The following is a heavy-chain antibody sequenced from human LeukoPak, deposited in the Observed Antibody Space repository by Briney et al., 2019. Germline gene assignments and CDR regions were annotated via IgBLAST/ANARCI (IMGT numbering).Heavy chain of an antibody. Sequence: GGSLRLSXAASGFTFRDYYMSWIRQAPGKGLEWVSYISSSGSTIYYADSVKGRFTISRDNAKNSLYLQMNSLRAEDTAVCYCANGRYSYGYKNAFDIWGQGTMVTVSS. V-gene: IGHV3-11*04. CDR3: ANGRYSYGYKNAFDI. J-gene: IGHJ3*02. CDR1: GFTFRDYY. CDR2: ISSSGSTI. D-gene: IGHD5-18*01.